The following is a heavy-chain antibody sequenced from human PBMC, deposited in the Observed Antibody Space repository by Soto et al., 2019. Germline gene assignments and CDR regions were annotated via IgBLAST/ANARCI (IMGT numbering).Heavy chain of an antibody. V-gene: IGHV4-39*01. Sequence: QLQLQESGPGLVKPSETLSLTCTVSGASISNTGSYWGWIRQSPGRGLEWIGNIYYTGSTYYSPSLKSRLTISLDTSNNHFSLRLTSVTAADTAVYFCARRPNIYYDMDVWGRGTTVTVSS. CDR2: IYYTGST. CDR1: GASISNTGSY. CDR3: ARRPNIYYDMDV. J-gene: IGHJ6*02.